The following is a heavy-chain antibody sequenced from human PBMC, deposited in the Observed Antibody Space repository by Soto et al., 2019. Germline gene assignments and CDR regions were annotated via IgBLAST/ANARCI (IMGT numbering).Heavy chain of an antibody. J-gene: IGHJ4*02. V-gene: IGHV1-8*01. CDR3: EREKVGAVDY. Sequence: QVQLVQSGAEVKKPGASVKVSCTASGYTFTSYDINWVRQATGQGLEWMGWMNPNSANTGYAHKFEGRVTMTRNTSISTAYMELSSLRSEDTAVYYCEREKVGAVDYWGQGTLVTVSS. CDR1: GYTFTSYD. CDR2: MNPNSANT. D-gene: IGHD1-26*01.